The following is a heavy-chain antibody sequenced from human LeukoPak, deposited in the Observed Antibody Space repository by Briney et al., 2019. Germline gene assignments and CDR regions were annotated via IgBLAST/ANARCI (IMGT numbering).Heavy chain of an antibody. J-gene: IGHJ4*02. D-gene: IGHD1-1*01. CDR1: GGTISSYY. CDR2: IYTSGST. Sequence: PSETLSLTCTVPGGTISSYYWSWIRQPPGKGLEWIGYIYTSGSTNYNPSLKSRVTISVDTSKNQFSLKLSSVTAADTAVYYCARRQGGTLNFDYWGQGTLVTVSS. V-gene: IGHV4-4*09. CDR3: ARRQGGTLNFDY.